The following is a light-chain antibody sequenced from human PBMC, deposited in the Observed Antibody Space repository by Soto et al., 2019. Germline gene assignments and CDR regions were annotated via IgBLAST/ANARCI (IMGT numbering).Light chain of an antibody. CDR1: QSISDR. J-gene: IGKJ3*01. CDR3: QQYNTYSLSA. CDR2: DAS. Sequence: DIQMTQSPSTLSASVGDRVTITCRASQSISDRLAWYQQKPGKAPNLLIYDASSLKSGVPSSFSGSGSGMEFTLIITSLQPDDFATYYCQQYNTYSLSAFGPGTKVDIK. V-gene: IGKV1-5*01.